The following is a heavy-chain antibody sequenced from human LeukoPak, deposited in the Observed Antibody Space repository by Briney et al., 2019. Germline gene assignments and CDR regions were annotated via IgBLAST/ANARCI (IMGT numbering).Heavy chain of an antibody. CDR2: IYYSGST. Sequence: SETLSLTCTVSGGSISSYYWSWIRQPPGKGLEWIGYIYYSGSTNYNPSLKSRVTISVDTSKNQFSLKLSSVTAADTAVYYCARHYYGSGSYFDYWGQGTLVTVSS. CDR3: ARHYYGSGSYFDY. D-gene: IGHD3-10*01. V-gene: IGHV4-59*08. J-gene: IGHJ4*02. CDR1: GGSISSYY.